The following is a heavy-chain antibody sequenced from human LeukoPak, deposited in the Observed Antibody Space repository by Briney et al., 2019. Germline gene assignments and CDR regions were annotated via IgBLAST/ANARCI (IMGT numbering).Heavy chain of an antibody. V-gene: IGHV3-74*01. Sequence: SXXTLXXXWIHWVRQAPGKGLVWVSRISYDGHNTNXADSVKGRFTISRDKXKNSLYLQMNRLRDEDTGVYYSXXXXXXXXXXSLAPDFDYWGQGTLVTVSS. CDR2: ISYDGHNT. CDR3: XXXXXXXXXXSLAPDFDY. D-gene: IGHD3-10*01. CDR1: XXTLXXXW. J-gene: IGHJ4*02.